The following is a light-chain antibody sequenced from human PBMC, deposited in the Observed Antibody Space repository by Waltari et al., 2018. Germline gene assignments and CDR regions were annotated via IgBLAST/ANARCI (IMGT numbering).Light chain of an antibody. CDR2: DFS. CDR3: CSHAGTYVV. Sequence: QSALTQPRSVSGSPGQSVTISCTGTSSDVGGYNYVSWYQQYPGKAPILMIYDFSKRPSGVPDRVSGSKSGNTASLTISGLQAEDEADYYCCSHAGTYVVFGGGTKLTVL. V-gene: IGLV2-11*01. J-gene: IGLJ2*01. CDR1: SSDVGGYNY.